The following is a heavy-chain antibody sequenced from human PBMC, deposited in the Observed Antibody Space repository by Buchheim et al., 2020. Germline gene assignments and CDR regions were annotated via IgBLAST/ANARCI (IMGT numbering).Heavy chain of an antibody. CDR2: ISSSSSTI. V-gene: IGHV3-48*04. Sequence: EVQLVESGGGLVQPGGSLRPSCAASGFTFSSYSMNWVRQAPGKGLEWVSYISSSSSTIYYADSVKGRFTISRDNAKNSLYLQMNSLRAEDTAVYYCATALVAGNYYYYGMDVWGQGTT. CDR3: ATALVAGNYYYYGMDV. CDR1: GFTFSSYS. D-gene: IGHD6-19*01. J-gene: IGHJ6*02.